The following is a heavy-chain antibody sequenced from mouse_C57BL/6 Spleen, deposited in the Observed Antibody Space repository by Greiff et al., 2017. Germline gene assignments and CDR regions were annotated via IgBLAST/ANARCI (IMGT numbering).Heavy chain of an antibody. CDR2: FWWNDDK. CDR3: AQIPHYYGRGYAMDY. D-gene: IGHD1-1*01. Sequence: QVPLKVSGPGILQPSQTLSLTCSFSGFSLSTSNMGMGWLRQPSGKGLEWLAHFWWNDDKYYNPSLKSRLTIAKDTSNNQVFLKITSVDTADTATYYCAQIPHYYGRGYAMDYWGQGTSVTGSS. CDR1: GFSLSTSNMG. V-gene: IGHV8-5*01. J-gene: IGHJ4*01.